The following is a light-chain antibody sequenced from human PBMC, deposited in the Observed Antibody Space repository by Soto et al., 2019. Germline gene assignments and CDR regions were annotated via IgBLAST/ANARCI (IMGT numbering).Light chain of an antibody. CDR1: QSISSW. J-gene: IGKJ3*01. CDR2: KAS. CDR3: QQRGT. V-gene: IGKV1-5*03. Sequence: DIQMTQSPSTLSASVGDRVTITCRASQSISSWLAWYQQKPGKAPKLLIYKASSLESGVPSRFSGSGSGTEFTLTISSLEPEDFAVYYCQQRGTFGPGTKVDIK.